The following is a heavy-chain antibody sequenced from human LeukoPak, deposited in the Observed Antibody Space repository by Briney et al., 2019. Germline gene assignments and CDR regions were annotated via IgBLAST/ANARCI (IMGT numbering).Heavy chain of an antibody. Sequence: SETLSLTCAVSGGSISSGGYPWRWLRQPPGKGLEWVGYIYHSGSTYYNPSLKSRVTISVDRSKNQFSLKLSSVTAADTAVYYCARGAGWYNYWGQGTLVTVSS. J-gene: IGHJ4*02. CDR3: ARGAGWYNY. V-gene: IGHV4-30-2*01. D-gene: IGHD6-19*01. CDR2: IYHSGST. CDR1: GGSISSGGYP.